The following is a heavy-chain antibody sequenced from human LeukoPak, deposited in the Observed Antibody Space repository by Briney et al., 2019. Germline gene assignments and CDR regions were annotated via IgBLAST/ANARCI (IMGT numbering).Heavy chain of an antibody. V-gene: IGHV3-30*02. D-gene: IGHD3-10*01. Sequence: PGGSLRLSCAASGFTFSSYGMHWVRQAPGKGLEWVAVIWYDGSNKYYADSVKGRFTISRDNTKNTLNLQMNSLRAEDTAVYYCVKDRTGTYTLDYWGQGTLVTVSS. CDR2: IWYDGSNK. J-gene: IGHJ4*02. CDR1: GFTFSSYG. CDR3: VKDRTGTYTLDY.